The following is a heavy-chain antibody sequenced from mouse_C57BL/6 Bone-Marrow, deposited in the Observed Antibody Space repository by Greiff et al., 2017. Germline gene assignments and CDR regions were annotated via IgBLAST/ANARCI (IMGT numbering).Heavy chain of an antibody. V-gene: IGHV5-6*01. Sequence: EVMLVESGGDLVKPGGSLKLSCAASGFTFSSYGMSWVRQTPDKRLEWVATISSGGSYTYYPDSVKGRFTISRDNAKNTLYLQMSSLKSEDTAMYYCARQNYGSSYDAMDYWGQGTSVTVSS. CDR3: ARQNYGSSYDAMDY. D-gene: IGHD1-1*01. J-gene: IGHJ4*01. CDR1: GFTFSSYG. CDR2: ISSGGSYT.